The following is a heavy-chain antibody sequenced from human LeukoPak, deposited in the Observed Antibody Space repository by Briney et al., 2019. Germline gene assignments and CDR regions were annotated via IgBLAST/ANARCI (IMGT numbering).Heavy chain of an antibody. D-gene: IGHD3-10*01. CDR3: ARVVRGVIDAFDI. CDR2: IIPIFGTA. Sequence: RASVKVSCKASGGTFSSYAISWVRQAPGQGLEWMGGIIPIFGTANYAQKFQGRVTITADESTSTAYMELSSLRSEDTAVYYCARVVRGVIDAFDIWGQGTMVTVSS. V-gene: IGHV1-69*13. CDR1: GGTFSSYA. J-gene: IGHJ3*02.